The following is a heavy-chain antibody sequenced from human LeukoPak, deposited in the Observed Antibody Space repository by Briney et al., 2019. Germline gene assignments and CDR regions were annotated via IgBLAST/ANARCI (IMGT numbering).Heavy chain of an antibody. V-gene: IGHV3-30*02. J-gene: IGHJ4*02. D-gene: IGHD5-24*01. CDR1: GFTFSSYG. CDR3: AKDRVSYNGYNGY. CDR2: IRYDGSNK. Sequence: GGSLRLSCAASGFTFSSYGMHWVRQAPGKGLEWVAFIRYDGSNKYYADSVKGRFTISRDNSKNTLYLQMNSLRAEDTAVYYCAKDRVSYNGYNGYWGQGTLVTVSS.